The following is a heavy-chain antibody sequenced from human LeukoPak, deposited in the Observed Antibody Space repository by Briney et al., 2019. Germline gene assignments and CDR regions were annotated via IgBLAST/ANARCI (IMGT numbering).Heavy chain of an antibody. CDR2: ISGSGGST. CDR1: GFTFSSYA. CDR3: ARVNIVVVPAARSGAADY. V-gene: IGHV3-23*01. Sequence: GGSLRLSCAASGFTFSSYAMSWVRQAPGKGLEWVPAISGSGGSTYYADSVKGRFTISRDNSKNTLYLQMNSLRAEDTAVYYCARVNIVVVPAARSGAADYWGQGTLVTVPS. J-gene: IGHJ4*02. D-gene: IGHD2-2*01.